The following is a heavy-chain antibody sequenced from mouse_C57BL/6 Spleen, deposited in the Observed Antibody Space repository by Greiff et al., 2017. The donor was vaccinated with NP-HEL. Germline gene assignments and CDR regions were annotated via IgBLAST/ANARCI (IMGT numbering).Heavy chain of an antibody. CDR1: GYTFTDYE. CDR2: IDPETGGT. V-gene: IGHV1-15*01. CDR3: TRKGTAAAWFAY. J-gene: IGHJ3*01. Sequence: VQLQQSGAELVRPGASVTLSCKASGYTFTDYEMHWVKQTPVHGLEWIGAIDPETGGTAYNQKFKGKAILTADKSSSTAYMELRSLPSEDSAVDYCTRKGTAAAWFAYWGQGTLVTVSA. D-gene: IGHD3-3*01.